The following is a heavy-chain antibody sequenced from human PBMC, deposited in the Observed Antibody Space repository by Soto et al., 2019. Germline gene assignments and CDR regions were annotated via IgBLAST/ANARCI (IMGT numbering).Heavy chain of an antibody. CDR3: ARLPRDCNYTSCYFADS. V-gene: IGHV5-51*01. CDR1: GYSFTSYW. Sequence: GESLKISCKGSGYSFTSYWIGWVRQMPGKGLEWMGIIYPGDSDARLNPSFRGRVTLSVDTSVSTAYLQWDSLQASDTAIYYCARLPRDCNYTSCYFADSWGEGTQVTVSS. J-gene: IGHJ4*02. D-gene: IGHD2-2*01. CDR2: IYPGDSDA.